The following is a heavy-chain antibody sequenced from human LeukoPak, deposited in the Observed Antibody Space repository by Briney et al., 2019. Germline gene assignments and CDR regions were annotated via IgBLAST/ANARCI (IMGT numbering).Heavy chain of an antibody. D-gene: IGHD1-26*01. Sequence: ASVKVSCKAPGYSFTTYYIHWVRQAPGQGLEWMGIINPNGGRTSFAEKFYDRVTMTRDMTTRTVAMELKSLTSEDTAVYYCARAMGQYSGSFLDYWGQGTLVTVSS. CDR1: GYSFTTYY. CDR3: ARAMGQYSGSFLDY. CDR2: INPNGGRT. V-gene: IGHV1-46*01. J-gene: IGHJ4*02.